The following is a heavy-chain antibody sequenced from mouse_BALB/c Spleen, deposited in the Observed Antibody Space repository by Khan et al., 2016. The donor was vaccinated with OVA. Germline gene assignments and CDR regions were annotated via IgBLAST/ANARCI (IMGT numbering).Heavy chain of an antibody. D-gene: IGHD1-1*01. CDR3: SRGVYGSFGY. CDR2: INPSSDYN. J-gene: IGHJ3*01. CDR1: GYIFTSYM. V-gene: IGHV1-4*01. Sequence: QLQQSGAELARPGASVKMSCKASGYIFTSYMIHWVKQRPGQGLEWIGDINPSSDYNNYNQKFKDKATLTADKSSSTAYMQLSSLTSEDSAVYYCSRGVYGSFGYWGQGTLVTVSA.